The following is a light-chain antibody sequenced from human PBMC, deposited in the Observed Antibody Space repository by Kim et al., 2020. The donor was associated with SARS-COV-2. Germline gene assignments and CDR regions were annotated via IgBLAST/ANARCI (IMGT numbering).Light chain of an antibody. J-gene: IGKJ2*03. CDR1: QSINSY. Sequence: ASVGDRVTITCRASQSINSYLNWYQLGPGKAPKLLISAASNLQSGVPSRFSGSGSGTDFTLTIRGLQPEDFVTYYCQQCYSAPYSFGQGTKVDIK. V-gene: IGKV1-39*01. CDR2: AAS. CDR3: QQCYSAPYS.